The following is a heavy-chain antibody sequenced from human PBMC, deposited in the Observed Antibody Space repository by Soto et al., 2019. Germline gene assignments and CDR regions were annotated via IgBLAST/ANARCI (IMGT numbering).Heavy chain of an antibody. CDR2: FDPEDGET. CDR3: ATGFGYSGYDDY. D-gene: IGHD5-12*01. J-gene: IGHJ4*02. V-gene: IGHV1-24*01. Sequence: GASVKVSCKVSGYTLTELSMHWVRQAPGKGLEWMGGFDPEDGETIYAQKFQGRVTMTEDTSTDTAYMELSSLRFEDTAVYYCATGFGYSGYDDYWGQGTLVTVSS. CDR1: GYTLTELS.